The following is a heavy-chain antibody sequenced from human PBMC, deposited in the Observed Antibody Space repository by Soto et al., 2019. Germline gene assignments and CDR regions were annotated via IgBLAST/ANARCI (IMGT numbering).Heavy chain of an antibody. D-gene: IGHD2-15*01. CDR2: IWYDGSNK. V-gene: IGHV3-33*01. Sequence: GGSMRLSCAASGFTFSSYGMHWVRQAPGKGLEWVAVIWYDGSNKYYADSVKGRFTISRDNSKNTLYLQMNSLRAEDTVVYYCASGEGGRRMYYYYGMDVWGQGTAVTVSS. CDR1: GFTFSSYG. CDR3: ASGEGGRRMYYYYGMDV. J-gene: IGHJ6*02.